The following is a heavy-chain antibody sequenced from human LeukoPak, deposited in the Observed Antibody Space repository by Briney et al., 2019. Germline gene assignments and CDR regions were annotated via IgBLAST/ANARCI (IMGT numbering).Heavy chain of an antibody. V-gene: IGHV3-23*01. Sequence: GGSLRLSCAASGFTFSNHAMSWVRQTPGKGLQWVSVISGSGRTTEYADSVKGRFTISRDNYKNTLSLQMNSLRVEDTAIYYCAKNVVVKRYIDYWGQGTLATVSS. CDR2: ISGSGRTT. D-gene: IGHD2-15*01. J-gene: IGHJ4*02. CDR1: GFTFSNHA. CDR3: AKNVVVKRYIDY.